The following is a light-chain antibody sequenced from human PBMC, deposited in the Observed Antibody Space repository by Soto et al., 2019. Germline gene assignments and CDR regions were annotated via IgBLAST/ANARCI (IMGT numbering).Light chain of an antibody. Sequence: ESVLTQSPGTLSLSPGERATLSCRAGQSITTNYLAWYQQRFGQAPRLLIHGASSRAAGIPDRFSGSGSGTDFTLTISRLEREDFAVYYCQQYGSSITFGQGTRLEIK. CDR2: GAS. CDR1: QSITTNY. CDR3: QQYGSSIT. V-gene: IGKV3-20*01. J-gene: IGKJ5*01.